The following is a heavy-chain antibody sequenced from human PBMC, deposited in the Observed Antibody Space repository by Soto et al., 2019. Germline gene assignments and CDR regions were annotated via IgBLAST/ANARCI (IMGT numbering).Heavy chain of an antibody. J-gene: IGHJ3*02. CDR2: VSDNGGSRGGT. D-gene: IGHD2-21*01. CDR1: GFIFNNSA. CDR3: ARAKAVVIAALDI. Sequence: PGGSLRLSCKASGFIFNNSATTWVRQAPGQGLQWVASVSDNGGSRGGTYYADSVKGRFTISRDNSKNTLYLQLDSLTGADTAVYYCARAKAVVIAALDIWGQGTMVTVSS. V-gene: IGHV3-23*01.